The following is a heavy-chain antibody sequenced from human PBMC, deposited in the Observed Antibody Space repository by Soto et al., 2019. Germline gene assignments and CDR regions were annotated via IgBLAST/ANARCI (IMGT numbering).Heavy chain of an antibody. D-gene: IGHD1-20*01. V-gene: IGHV5-51*01. CDR1: GYKVSTWHNFTSYW. CDR2: IYPGDSDT. Sequence: GASLKISCMGSGYKVSTWHNFTSYWIAWVRQMPGEGLEWMGIIYPGDSDTRYSPSFQGQVTISADNSITTAYLQWSGLKASDTAMYYCARFNWNIQTLDYWGQGTLVTVSS. J-gene: IGHJ4*02. CDR3: ARFNWNIQTLDY.